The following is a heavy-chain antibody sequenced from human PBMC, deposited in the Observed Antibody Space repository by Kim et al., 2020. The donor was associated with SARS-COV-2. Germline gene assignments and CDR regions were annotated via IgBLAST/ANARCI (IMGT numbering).Heavy chain of an antibody. V-gene: IGHV3-21*01. D-gene: IGHD6-19*01. CDR2: ISSSSSYI. J-gene: IGHJ4*02. CDR1: GFTFSSYS. CDR3: ARDRQWLGGRYYFDY. Sequence: GGSLRLSCAASGFTFSSYSMNWVRQAPGKGLEWVSSISSSSSYIYYADSVKGRFTISRDNAKNSLYLQMNSLRAEDTAVYYCARDRQWLGGRYYFDYWGQGTLVTVSS.